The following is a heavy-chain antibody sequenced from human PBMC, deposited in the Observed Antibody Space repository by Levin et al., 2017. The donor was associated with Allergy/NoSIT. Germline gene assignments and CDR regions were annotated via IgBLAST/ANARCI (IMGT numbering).Heavy chain of an antibody. CDR1: GFTFSSYW. J-gene: IGHJ3*02. Sequence: ETLSLTCAASGFTFSSYWMHWVRQAPGKGLVWVSRINSDGSSTSYADSVKGRFTISRDNAKNTLYLQMNSLRAEDTAVYYCARARDVWFGEGGDAFDIWGQGTMVTVSS. D-gene: IGHD3-10*01. CDR2: INSDGSST. CDR3: ARARDVWFGEGGDAFDI. V-gene: IGHV3-74*01.